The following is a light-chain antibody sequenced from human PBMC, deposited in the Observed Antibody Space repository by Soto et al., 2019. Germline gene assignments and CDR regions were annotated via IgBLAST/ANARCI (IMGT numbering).Light chain of an antibody. CDR3: QQYNNWPPAYT. CDR1: QSVNNN. Sequence: EIILTQSPASLSVSPGERATLSCRASQSVNNNLAWYQQKPGQAPRLLIYGASTRATGIPGRFRGSGSGTEFTLTITSLQSEDFAVYYCQQYNNWPPAYTFGQGTKLEIK. V-gene: IGKV3-15*01. J-gene: IGKJ2*01. CDR2: GAS.